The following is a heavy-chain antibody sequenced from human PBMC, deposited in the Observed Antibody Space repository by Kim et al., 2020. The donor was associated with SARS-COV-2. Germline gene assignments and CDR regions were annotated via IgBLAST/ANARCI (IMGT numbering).Heavy chain of an antibody. J-gene: IGHJ4*02. D-gene: IGHD4-17*01. Sequence: YGDSGKGRFTISRDNSRNTLYLQMSSLRVEDTAVYYCAKEAVTTPPGYGGQGALVTVSS. V-gene: IGHV3-23*01. CDR3: AKEAVTTPPGY.